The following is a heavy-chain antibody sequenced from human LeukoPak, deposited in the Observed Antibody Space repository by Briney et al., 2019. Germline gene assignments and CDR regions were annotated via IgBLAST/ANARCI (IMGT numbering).Heavy chain of an antibody. D-gene: IGHD5-18*01. Sequence: GGSLTLPCADPGFMFDDYTMQWVRQAPGKGLEWVSLINWDGGSRYYAASVKGRFTVSRDNSKNSLYLQMNSLRTEDTALYYCAKGDVDSPMNFYHWGQGTLVTVSS. CDR2: INWDGGSR. J-gene: IGHJ4*02. CDR3: AKGDVDSPMNFYH. CDR1: GFMFDDYT. V-gene: IGHV3-43*01.